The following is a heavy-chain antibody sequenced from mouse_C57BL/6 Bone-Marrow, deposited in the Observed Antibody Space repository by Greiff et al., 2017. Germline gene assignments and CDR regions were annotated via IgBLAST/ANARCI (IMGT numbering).Heavy chain of an antibody. D-gene: IGHD4-1*01. Sequence: EVQGVESGGGLVKPGGSLKLSCAASGFTFSSYAMSWVRQTPEKRLEWVATISDGGSYTYYPDNVKGRFTISRDNAKNNLYLQMSHLKSEDTAMXYCARASNWDVFDYWGQGTTLTVSS. CDR1: GFTFSSYA. V-gene: IGHV5-4*01. CDR3: ARASNWDVFDY. J-gene: IGHJ2*01. CDR2: ISDGGSYT.